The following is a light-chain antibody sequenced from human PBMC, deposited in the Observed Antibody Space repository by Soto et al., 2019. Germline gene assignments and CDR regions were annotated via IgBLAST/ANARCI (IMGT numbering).Light chain of an antibody. CDR1: QSVSSNF. CDR2: GAS. Sequence: EIVLTQSPGTLSLSPGDRATLSCRASQSVSSNFLAWYQQKPGQAPRLLIYGASIRATGIPDRFSGSGSGTDFTLTIRRLEPEDFEMYFCHQYGSSPRTFGQGTKVEIK. V-gene: IGKV3-20*01. CDR3: HQYGSSPRT. J-gene: IGKJ1*01.